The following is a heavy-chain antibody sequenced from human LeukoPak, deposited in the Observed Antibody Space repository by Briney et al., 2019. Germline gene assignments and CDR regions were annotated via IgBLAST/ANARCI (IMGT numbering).Heavy chain of an antibody. V-gene: IGHV1-2*02. D-gene: IGHD3-9*01. CDR1: GYTFSGYY. Sequence: GASVKVSCKASGYTFSGYYMHWVRQAPGQGLEWMGWINPNSGGTNYAQKFQGRVTMTRDTSISTAYMELSRLRSDDTAVYYCARDNSYYDILTGYYTRSFDYWGQGTLVTVSS. CDR2: INPNSGGT. CDR3: ARDNSYYDILTGYYTRSFDY. J-gene: IGHJ4*02.